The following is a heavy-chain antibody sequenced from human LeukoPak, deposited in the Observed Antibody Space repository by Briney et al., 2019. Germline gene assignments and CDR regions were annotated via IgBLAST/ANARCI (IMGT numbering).Heavy chain of an antibody. J-gene: IGHJ6*03. D-gene: IGHD6-13*01. CDR3: ARGKYSSSWYRALRYYYYMDV. Sequence: SETLSPTCAVYGGSFSGYYWSWIRQPPGKGLEWIGEINHSGSTNYNPSLKSRVTISVDTSKNQFSLKLSSVTAADTAVYYCARGKYSSSWYRALRYYYYMDVWGKGTTVTVSS. CDR2: INHSGST. CDR1: GGSFSGYY. V-gene: IGHV4-34*01.